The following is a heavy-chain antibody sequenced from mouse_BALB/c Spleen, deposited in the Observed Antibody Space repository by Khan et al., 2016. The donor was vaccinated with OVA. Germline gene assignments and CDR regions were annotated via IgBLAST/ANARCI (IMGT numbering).Heavy chain of an antibody. CDR2: IGPGGGST. J-gene: IGHJ4*01. D-gene: IGHD1-1*01. CDR1: GYTFTSYW. Sequence: DLVKPGASVKLSCKASGYTFTSYWINWIKQRPGQGLEWIGRIGPGGGSTSYNEMFTGKATLTVDTTSSTAYIQLSSLSSEDSAVYFCARSNYYGSSLYAMDYWGQGTSVTVSS. CDR3: ARSNYYGSSLYAMDY. V-gene: IGHV1S41*01.